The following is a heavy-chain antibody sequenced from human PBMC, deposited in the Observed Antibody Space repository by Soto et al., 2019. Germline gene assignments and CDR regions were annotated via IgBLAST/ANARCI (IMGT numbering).Heavy chain of an antibody. V-gene: IGHV3-7*01. CDR3: ARDGVAAGLYLDN. Sequence: GGSLRLSCAASGFVFRSYWMSWVHQAPGKGLEWVANINQDGSEKYYVDSVRGRFIISRDNAENSLYLQMNSLRAEDTALYYCARDGVAAGLYLDNWGQGTLVTVSS. CDR1: GFVFRSYW. J-gene: IGHJ4*02. CDR2: INQDGSEK. D-gene: IGHD6-19*01.